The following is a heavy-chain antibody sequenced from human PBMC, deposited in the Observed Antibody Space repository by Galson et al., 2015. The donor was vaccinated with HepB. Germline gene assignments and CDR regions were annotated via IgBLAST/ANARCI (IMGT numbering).Heavy chain of an antibody. D-gene: IGHD2-15*01. CDR2: INTNTGNP. V-gene: IGHV7-4-1*02. J-gene: IGHJ4*02. Sequence: SVKVSCKASGYTFKTNAINWVRQAPGQGLEWMGWINTNTGNPTYAQGFTGRFVFSLDTSVSTAYLQISTLEANDTAVYYCARVKAIAVPHFDYWGQGTLVSVSS. CDR1: GYTFKTNA. CDR3: ARVKAIAVPHFDY.